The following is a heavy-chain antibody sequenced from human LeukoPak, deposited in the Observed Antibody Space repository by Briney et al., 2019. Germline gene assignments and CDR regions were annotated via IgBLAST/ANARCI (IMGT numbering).Heavy chain of an antibody. CDR3: ARGPWSSQAHFDY. V-gene: IGHV1-46*01. Sequence: ASVKVSCKPSGYTFTSYYMHWVRQAPGQGLEWMGIINPSGGSTNYAQKFQGRVTMTRDMSTSTVYMELSSQRSEDTAVYYCARGPWSSQAHFDYWGQGTLVTVSS. CDR1: GYTFTSYY. D-gene: IGHD2-2*01. CDR2: INPSGGST. J-gene: IGHJ4*02.